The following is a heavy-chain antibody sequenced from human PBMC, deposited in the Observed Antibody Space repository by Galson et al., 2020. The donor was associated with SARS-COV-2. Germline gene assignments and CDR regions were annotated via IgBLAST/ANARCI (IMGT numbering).Heavy chain of an antibody. CDR3: ARDRWGTGTPDY. V-gene: IGHV4-31*03. CDR1: GGSISSGGYY. J-gene: IGHJ4*02. Sequence: SQTLSLTCTVSGGSISSGGYYWSWFRQHPGKGLEWIGYIYYSGSTYYNPSLKSRVTISVDTSKNQFSLKLSSVTAADTAVYYCARDRWGTGTPDYWGQGTLVTVSS. D-gene: IGHD1-7*01. CDR2: IYYSGST.